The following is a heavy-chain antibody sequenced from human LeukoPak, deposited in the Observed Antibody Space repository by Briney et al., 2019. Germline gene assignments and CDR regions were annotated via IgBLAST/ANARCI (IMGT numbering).Heavy chain of an antibody. D-gene: IGHD1-26*01. V-gene: IGHV3-20*04. CDR3: AKAPSGSRRDAFDI. CDR2: INWNGGST. CDR1: GFTFDDYG. J-gene: IGHJ3*02. Sequence: PGGSLRLSCAASGFTFDDYGMSWVRQAPGKGLEWVSGINWNGGSTGYADSVKGRFTISRDNAKNSLYLQMNSLRAEDTALYYCAKAPSGSRRDAFDIWGQGTMVTVSS.